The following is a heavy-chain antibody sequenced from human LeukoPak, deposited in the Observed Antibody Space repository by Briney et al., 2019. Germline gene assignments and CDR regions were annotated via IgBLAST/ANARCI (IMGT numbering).Heavy chain of an antibody. CDR3: ARGGWFDP. V-gene: IGHV4-34*01. CDR1: GGSFSGYY. Sequence: PSETLSLTCAVYGGSFSGYYWSWIRQPPGKGLEWIGEINHSGSTNYNPSFKSRVTISVDTSKNQFSLKLSSVTAADTAVYYCARGGWFDPWGQGTLVTVSS. J-gene: IGHJ5*02. CDR2: INHSGST.